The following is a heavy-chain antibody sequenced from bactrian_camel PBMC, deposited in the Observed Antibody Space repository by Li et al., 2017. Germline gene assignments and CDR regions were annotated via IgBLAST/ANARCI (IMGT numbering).Heavy chain of an antibody. CDR2: LDSDDGNT. V-gene: IGHV3S1*01. CDR3: AADPKVPPYDCSSASLWGPGYTT. CDR1: GFTYDSYC. D-gene: IGHD3*01. J-gene: IGHJ4*01. Sequence: HVQLVESGGGSAQAGESLSISCVASGFTYDSYCLGWFRQPPGKEREGVAVLDSDDGNTQYIDAVKGRFTLSRDVAKNTLTLQMNSLKPEDTAMYYCAADPKVPPYDCSSASLWGPGYTTWGSGTQVTVS.